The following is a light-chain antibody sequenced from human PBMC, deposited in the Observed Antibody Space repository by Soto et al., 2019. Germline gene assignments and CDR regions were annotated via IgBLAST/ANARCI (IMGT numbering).Light chain of an antibody. CDR1: SSNIGSHT. J-gene: IGLJ1*01. CDR3: AAWDDSLNGYV. Sequence: QAVVTQPPSASGTPGQRVTISCSGSSSNIGSHTVNWYQQLPGTAPKVLIYSNNQRPSGVPDRFSGSKSGTSASLAISGLQSEDEAHYFCAAWDDSLNGYVFGTGTKLTVL. CDR2: SNN. V-gene: IGLV1-44*01.